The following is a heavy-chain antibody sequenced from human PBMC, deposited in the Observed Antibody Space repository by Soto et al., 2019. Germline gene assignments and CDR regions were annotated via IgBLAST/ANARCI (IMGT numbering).Heavy chain of an antibody. CDR1: GGAISSGGYH. CDR3: AREGVVTRHFDS. D-gene: IGHD3-3*01. Sequence: QVHLQESGPGLVKPSQTLSLTCNVSGGAISSGGYHWSWIRQYPGKGLEWIGHTFHSGSTNYNPSLQSRLTISVDTSKNQFSLHLISVTAADTAVYFCAREGVVTRHFDSWGQGTLVTVSS. CDR2: TFHSGST. V-gene: IGHV4-31*03. J-gene: IGHJ4*02.